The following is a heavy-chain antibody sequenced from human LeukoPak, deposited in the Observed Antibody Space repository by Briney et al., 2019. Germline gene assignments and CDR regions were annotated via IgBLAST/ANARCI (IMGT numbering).Heavy chain of an antibody. Sequence: PSETLSLTCTVSGGSISSSSFYWDWIRQPPGKGLEWIGTISYSGSTYYNPSLKSRITIPVDTSKNQFSLKLSSVTAADTAVYYCARHSRSGYSDYESAFDIWGQGTMVIVSS. CDR2: ISYSGST. CDR1: GGSISSSSFY. V-gene: IGHV4-39*01. CDR3: ARHSRSGYSDYESAFDI. D-gene: IGHD5-12*01. J-gene: IGHJ3*02.